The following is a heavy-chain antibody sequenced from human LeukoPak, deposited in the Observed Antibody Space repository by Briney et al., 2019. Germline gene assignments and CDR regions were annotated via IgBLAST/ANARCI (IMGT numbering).Heavy chain of an antibody. V-gene: IGHV3-15*01. CDR3: TTGQPGGYFPFDI. D-gene: IGHD1-26*01. CDR1: GFTFSNAW. J-gene: IGHJ3*02. CDR2: IKSKTDGGTT. Sequence: GGSLRLSCAASGFTFSNAWMSWVRQAPGKGLEWVGRIKSKTDGGTTDYAAPVKGRFTISRDDSKNTLYLQMNSLKTEDTAVYYCTTGQPGGYFPFDIWGQGTMVTVSS.